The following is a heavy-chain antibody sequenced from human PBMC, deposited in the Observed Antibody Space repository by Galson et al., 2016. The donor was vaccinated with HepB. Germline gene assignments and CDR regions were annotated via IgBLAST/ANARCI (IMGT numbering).Heavy chain of an antibody. CDR3: ARGGGPLGTAMVVDHFDY. V-gene: IGHV6-1*01. D-gene: IGHD5-18*01. J-gene: IGHJ4*02. CDR1: GDSVSSNTNA. CDR2: IYYRSTWME. Sequence: CAISGDSVSSNTNAWNWLRQSPSRGLEWLGRIYYRSTWMEDYAPSLTGRISINPDTSKNQFSLHLNSVTPEDTAVYCCARGGGPLGTAMVVDHFDYWGQGTLVTVSS.